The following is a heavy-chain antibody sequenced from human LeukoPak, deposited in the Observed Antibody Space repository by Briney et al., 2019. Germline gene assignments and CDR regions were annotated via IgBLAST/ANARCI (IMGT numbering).Heavy chain of an antibody. D-gene: IGHD2-2*01. CDR2: IYYTGSI. CDR3: ARVVVVPAADDAFDI. Sequence: SETLSLTCTVSGGSINSGDYYWSWIRQPPGKGLEWVGYIYYTGSIYYNPSLKSRLTISVDTSKNQFSLKLSSVTAADTAVYYCARVVVVPAADDAFDIWGQGTMVTVSS. J-gene: IGHJ3*02. CDR1: GGSINSGDYY. V-gene: IGHV4-30-4*01.